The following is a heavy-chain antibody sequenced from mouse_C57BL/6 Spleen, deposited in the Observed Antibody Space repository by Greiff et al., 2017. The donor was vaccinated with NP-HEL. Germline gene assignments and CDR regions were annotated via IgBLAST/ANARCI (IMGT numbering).Heavy chain of an antibody. CDR3: TRGAFTTVDY. Sequence: VQRVESGAELVRPGASVTLSCKASGYTFTDYEMHWVKQTPVHGLEWIGAIDPETGGTAYNQKFKGKAILTADKSSSTAYMELRSLTSEDSAVYYCTRGAFTTVDYWGQGTTLTVSS. V-gene: IGHV1-15*01. J-gene: IGHJ2*01. CDR2: IDPETGGT. CDR1: GYTFTDYE. D-gene: IGHD1-1*01.